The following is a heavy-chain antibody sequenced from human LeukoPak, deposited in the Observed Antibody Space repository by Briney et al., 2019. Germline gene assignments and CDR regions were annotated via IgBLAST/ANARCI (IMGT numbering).Heavy chain of an antibody. J-gene: IGHJ5*01. D-gene: IGHD5-12*01. CDR1: GFTFSSYE. CDR2: ISSSGSTI. V-gene: IGHV3-48*03. Sequence: PGGSLRLSCAASGFTFSSYEMNWVRQAPGKGLEWVSYISSSGSTIYYADSVKGRFTISRDNPKNTLFLQMNSLRAEDTAVYYCAKARTSAYDFSLDSWGQGTLVTVSS. CDR3: AKARTSAYDFSLDS.